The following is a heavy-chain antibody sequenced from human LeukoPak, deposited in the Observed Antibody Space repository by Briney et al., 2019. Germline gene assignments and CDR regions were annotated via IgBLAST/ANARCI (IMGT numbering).Heavy chain of an antibody. J-gene: IGHJ4*02. V-gene: IGHV4-61*02. Sequence: SETLSLTCTVSGGSISSGSYYWSWIRQPAGKGLEWIGRIYTSGSTNYNPSLKSRVTISVDASKNQFSLKLSSVTAADTAVYYCAREGVAGTAWGQGTLVTVSS. CDR2: IYTSGST. CDR3: AREGVAGTA. D-gene: IGHD6-19*01. CDR1: GGSISSGSYY.